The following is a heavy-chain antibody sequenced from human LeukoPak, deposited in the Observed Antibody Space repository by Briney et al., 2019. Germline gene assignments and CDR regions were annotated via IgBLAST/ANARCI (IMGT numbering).Heavy chain of an antibody. V-gene: IGHV3-48*03. Sequence: GGSLRLSCAASGFTFSSYEMNWVRQAPGKGLEWVSYISSSGSTIYYADSVKGRFTISRDNAKNPLYLQMNSLRAEDTAVYYCARVAGMATVDYWGQGTLVTVSS. CDR2: ISSSGSTI. D-gene: IGHD5-24*01. CDR1: GFTFSSYE. CDR3: ARVAGMATVDY. J-gene: IGHJ4*02.